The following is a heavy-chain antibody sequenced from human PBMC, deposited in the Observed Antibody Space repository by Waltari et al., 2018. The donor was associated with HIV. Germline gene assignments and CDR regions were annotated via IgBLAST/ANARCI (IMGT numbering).Heavy chain of an antibody. Sequence: QVQLVQSGAEVKKPGASVKVDCKASGYTFTGYYMHWVRQAPGQGLEWMGRINLNSGDTNYGQKFQGRVTMTRDTSISTAYMELSRLRSDDTAVYYCARDSYYYDSSGFFPDFWGQGTLVTVSS. CDR2: INLNSGDT. D-gene: IGHD3-22*01. CDR3: ARDSYYYDSSGFFPDF. CDR1: GYTFTGYY. J-gene: IGHJ4*02. V-gene: IGHV1-2*06.